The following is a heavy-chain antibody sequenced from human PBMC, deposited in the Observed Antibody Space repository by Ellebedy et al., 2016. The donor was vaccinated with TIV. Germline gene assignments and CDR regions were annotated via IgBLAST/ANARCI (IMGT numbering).Heavy chain of an antibody. CDR3: AKDIDSGGLSPYFDY. J-gene: IGHJ4*02. D-gene: IGHD3-16*02. CDR1: GFTVDDYT. Sequence: GGSLRLXCAASGFTVDDYTMHWVRQAPGKGLEWVSLISWDGGSTYYADFVKGRFTISRDNSKNSLYLQMNSLRTEDTALYYCAKDIDSGGLSPYFDYWGQGTLVTVSS. CDR2: ISWDGGST. V-gene: IGHV3-43*01.